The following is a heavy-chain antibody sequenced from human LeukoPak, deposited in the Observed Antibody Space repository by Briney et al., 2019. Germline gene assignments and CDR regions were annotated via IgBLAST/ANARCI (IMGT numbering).Heavy chain of an antibody. CDR1: GGSISSSSFY. V-gene: IGHV4-39*07. CDR3: ARGLRSYLSFDY. D-gene: IGHD1-26*01. J-gene: IGHJ4*02. Sequence: SETLSLTCSVSGGSISSSSFYWGWVRQSPEKGLEWVSIIFSTGSAYYNPSLQGRVTTSLDTSKNQFSLKVNSTTATDTAMYYCARGLRSYLSFDYWGQGTLVTVSS. CDR2: IFSTGSA.